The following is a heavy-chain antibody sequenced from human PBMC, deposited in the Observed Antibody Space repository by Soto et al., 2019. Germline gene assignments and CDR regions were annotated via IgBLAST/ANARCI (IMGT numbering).Heavy chain of an antibody. CDR1: RIRHRSDYHH. CDR3: SMYPLRVYVYLSYVFDI. J-gene: IGHJ3*02. CDR2: IYHTGST. Sequence: TLPRTGVVSRIRHRSDYHHWNLLPQSTGKGMEWIGFIYHTGSTYYSPSLKSRVAISVDTSKNQFSLKLSSVTAADTAVYYSSMYPLRVYVYLSYVFDIWGQGAMVT. V-gene: IGHV4-30-4*01. D-gene: IGHD2-8*01.